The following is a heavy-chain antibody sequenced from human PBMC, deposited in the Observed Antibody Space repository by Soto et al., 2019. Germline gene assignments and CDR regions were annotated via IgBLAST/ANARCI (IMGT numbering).Heavy chain of an antibody. CDR2: ISAYNGNT. J-gene: IGHJ6*02. D-gene: IGHD3-10*01. V-gene: IGHV1-18*01. CDR1: GYTFTSYG. CDR3: ARDRIGKGTKYGMDV. Sequence: GASVKVSCKASGYTFTSYGISWVRQAPGQGLEWMGWISAYNGNTNYAQKLQGRVTMTTDTSTSTAYMELRSLRSDDTAVYYCARDRIGKGTKYGMDVWGQGTTVTVSS.